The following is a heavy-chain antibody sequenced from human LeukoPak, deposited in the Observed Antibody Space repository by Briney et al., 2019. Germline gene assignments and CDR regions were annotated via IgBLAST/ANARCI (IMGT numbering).Heavy chain of an antibody. D-gene: IGHD4-11*01. CDR3: TRDPTQYLRYGYFDY. J-gene: IGHJ4*02. Sequence: GGSLRLSCAASGFTFSSSAMNWVRQAPGKGLEWVPSINNVCSHIYYARSVRGRFILSRDNAKKSLYLQMRSLRGEDTAVYYCTRDPTQYLRYGYFDYWGQGTLVTVPS. V-gene: IGHV3-21*01. CDR1: GFTFSSSA. CDR2: INNVCSHI.